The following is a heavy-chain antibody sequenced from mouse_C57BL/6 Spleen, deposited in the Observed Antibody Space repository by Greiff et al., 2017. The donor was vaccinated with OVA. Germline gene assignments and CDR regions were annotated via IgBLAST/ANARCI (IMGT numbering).Heavy chain of an antibody. CDR2: IYPRSGNT. J-gene: IGHJ4*01. V-gene: IGHV1-81*01. CDR1: GYTFTSYG. D-gene: IGHD1-1*01. CDR3: ARSPESSYYAMDY. Sequence: QVQLQQSGAELARPGASVKLSCKASGYTFTSYGISWVKQRTGQGLEWIGEIYPRSGNTYYNEKFKGKATLTADKSSSTAYMELRSLTSEDSAVYFCARSPESSYYAMDYWGQGTSVTVSS.